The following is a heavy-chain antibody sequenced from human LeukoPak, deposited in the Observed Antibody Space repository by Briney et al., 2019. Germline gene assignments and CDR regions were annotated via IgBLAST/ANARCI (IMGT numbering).Heavy chain of an antibody. CDR2: ISSSSTI. CDR3: ARSIVGAPPAGY. D-gene: IGHD1-26*01. CDR1: GFTFSSYS. J-gene: IGHJ4*02. Sequence: GGSLRLSCAASGFTFSSYSMNWVRQAPGKGLEWVSYISSSSTIYYADSVKGRFTISRDNAKNSLYLQMNSLRAEDTAVYYCARSIVGAPPAGYWGQGTLVTVSS. V-gene: IGHV3-48*01.